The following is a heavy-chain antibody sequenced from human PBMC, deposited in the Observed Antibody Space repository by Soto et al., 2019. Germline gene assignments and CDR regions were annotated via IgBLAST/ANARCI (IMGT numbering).Heavy chain of an antibody. V-gene: IGHV5-51*01. D-gene: IGHD3-9*01. J-gene: IGHJ4*02. CDR1: GYTFTSYW. CDR3: ARLPPNYYDILTGYPYYFDY. CDR2: IYPGDSDT. Sequence: GESLKISCKGSGYTFTSYWIGWVRQKPGKGLEWMGIIYPGDSDTRYSPSFQGPVTISADKSISTAYLQWSSLKASDTAMYYCARLPPNYYDILTGYPYYFDYWGQGTLVTGSS.